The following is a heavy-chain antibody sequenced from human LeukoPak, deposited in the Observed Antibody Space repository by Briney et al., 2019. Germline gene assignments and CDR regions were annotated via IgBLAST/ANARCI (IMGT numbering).Heavy chain of an antibody. CDR2: INSDGSST. V-gene: IGHV3-74*01. D-gene: IGHD6-19*01. CDR1: GFTFSSYW. J-gene: IGHJ4*02. CDR3: AKGKRITVAGLFDC. Sequence: GGSLTLSCAASGFTFSSYWMHWDRPPPEKALVWVSRINSDGSSTRYADYGKGRFTISRDNAKNSLYLHMNSLSAEDAALYYCAKGKRITVAGLFDCWGQGTLVTVSS.